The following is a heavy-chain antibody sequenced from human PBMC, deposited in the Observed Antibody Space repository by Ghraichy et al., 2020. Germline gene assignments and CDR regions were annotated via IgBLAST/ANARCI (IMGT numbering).Heavy chain of an antibody. J-gene: IGHJ4*02. CDR2: IKADGSEQ. V-gene: IGHV3-7*01. CDR1: EFTFSIYW. CDR3: VRDGHNKNDFDY. D-gene: IGHD1-1*01. Sequence: GGSLRLSCAASEFTFSIYWMTWVHQAPGKGLEWVANIKADGSEQYYVDSVEGRFTISRDNAKNSVFLQMNRLRAEDTAIYYCVRDGHNKNDFDYWGQGTLVTVSS.